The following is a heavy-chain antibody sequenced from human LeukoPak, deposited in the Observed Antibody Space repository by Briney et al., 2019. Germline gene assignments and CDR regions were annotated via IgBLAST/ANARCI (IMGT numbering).Heavy chain of an antibody. J-gene: IGHJ3*02. CDR1: GFTFSSYA. Sequence: GSLGLSCAASGFTFSSYAMSWVRQAPGKGLEWVSAISGSGGSTYYADSVKGRFTISRDNSKNALYLQMNSLRAEDTAVYYCAKTTRLWFGELFAAFDIWGQGTMVTVSS. V-gene: IGHV3-23*01. CDR2: ISGSGGST. CDR3: AKTTRLWFGELFAAFDI. D-gene: IGHD3-10*01.